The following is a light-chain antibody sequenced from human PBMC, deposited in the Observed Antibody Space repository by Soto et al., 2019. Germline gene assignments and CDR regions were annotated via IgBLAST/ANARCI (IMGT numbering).Light chain of an antibody. CDR3: YSKARCGSFV. CDR1: NSDIGTYNL. CDR2: EGS. Sequence: QSVLTQPAAVSGSPGQSITISCIGSNSDIGTYNLVSWYRQHPGKVPKLLIYEGSRRPSGISNRFSGSKSGNTASLTISGLQAEDEADYYCYSKARCGSFVFGTGTKVTVL. V-gene: IGLV2-23*01. J-gene: IGLJ1*01.